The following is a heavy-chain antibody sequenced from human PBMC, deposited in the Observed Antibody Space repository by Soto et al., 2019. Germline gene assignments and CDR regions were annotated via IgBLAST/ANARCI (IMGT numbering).Heavy chain of an antibody. V-gene: IGHV5-10-1*01. CDR3: AANVGYSYGNDY. J-gene: IGHJ4*02. Sequence: GESLKISCKGSGYSFTSYWISWVRQMPGKGLEWMGRIDPSDSYTNYSPSFQGHVTISADKSISTAYLQWSSLKASDTAMYYCAANVGYSYGNDYWGQGTRVTVSS. CDR1: GYSFTSYW. CDR2: IDPSDSYT. D-gene: IGHD5-18*01.